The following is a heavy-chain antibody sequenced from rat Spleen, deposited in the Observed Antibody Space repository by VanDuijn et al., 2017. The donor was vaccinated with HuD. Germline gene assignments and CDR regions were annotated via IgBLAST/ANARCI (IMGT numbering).Heavy chain of an antibody. CDR2: LWSNGNT. Sequence: EVPLKEPLPGLILAAEPLSLACTFSGFVFTDVSAHWVRQPPGKGLEWMGVLWSNGNTAYNSTLKSRLSISRDTSKSQVFLKMNSLQTEDTAIYYCTRDLYYVGTYYFWYFDFSGPGTMVTVSS. CDR1: GFVFTDVS. V-gene: IGHV2S63*01. J-gene: IGHJ1*01. D-gene: IGHD1-12*02. CDR3: TRDLYYVGTYYFWYFDF.